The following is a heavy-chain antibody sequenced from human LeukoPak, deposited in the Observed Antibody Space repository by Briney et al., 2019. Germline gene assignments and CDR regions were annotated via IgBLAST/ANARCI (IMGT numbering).Heavy chain of an antibody. CDR1: GGSISSYY. V-gene: IGHV4-59*01. J-gene: IGHJ4*02. Sequence: SETLSLTCTVSGGSISSYYWNWIRQPPGKGLEWIGYIYYSGSTNYNPSLKSRVTISVDTSKNQFSLKLRYVTAADTAVYYCARVTGYMVEDFFDYWGQGTLVTVSS. D-gene: IGHD3-9*01. CDR3: ARVTGYMVEDFFDY. CDR2: IYYSGST.